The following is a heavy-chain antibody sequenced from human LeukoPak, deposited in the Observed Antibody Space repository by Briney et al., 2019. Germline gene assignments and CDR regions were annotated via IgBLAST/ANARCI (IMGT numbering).Heavy chain of an antibody. J-gene: IGHJ2*01. V-gene: IGHV3-74*01. D-gene: IGHD6-25*01. CDR1: GFNFPPYW. CDR3: ARESAAAGDWFFGL. Sequence: GGSLRLSCAASGFNFPPYWMHWVRQAPGKGLVWVSRVSYDGLTTAYAESVKGRFTISRDNARNTVDLQMNSLRAEDTAVYYCARESAAAGDWFFGLWGRGSLVIVSS. CDR2: VSYDGLTT.